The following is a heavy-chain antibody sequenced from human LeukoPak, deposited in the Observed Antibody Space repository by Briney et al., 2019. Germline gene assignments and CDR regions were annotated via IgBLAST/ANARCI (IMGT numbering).Heavy chain of an antibody. CDR1: GFIFSSCT. Sequence: PGGSLRLSCAASGFIFSSCTINWVRQAPGKGLEWVSSISSSSSYIYYADSVKGRFTISRDNSKNTLYLQMNSLRAEDTAVYFCAKDMALVVVTDNGMDVWGQGTTVTVSS. CDR2: ISSSSSYI. V-gene: IGHV3-21*01. D-gene: IGHD2-21*02. CDR3: AKDMALVVVTDNGMDV. J-gene: IGHJ6*02.